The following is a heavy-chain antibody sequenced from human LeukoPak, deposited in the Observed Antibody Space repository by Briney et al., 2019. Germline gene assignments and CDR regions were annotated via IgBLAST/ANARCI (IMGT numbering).Heavy chain of an antibody. CDR1: GGSISSYY. V-gene: IGHV4-59*01. J-gene: IGHJ4*02. D-gene: IGHD3-10*01. CDR2: IYYSGST. CDR3: ARDRGSGSIFDY. Sequence: SETLSLTCTVSGGSISSYYWSWIRQPPGKGLEWIGYIYYSGSTNYNPSLKSRVTISVDTSKNQFSLKLSSVTAADTAVYYCARDRGSGSIFDYWGQGTLVTASS.